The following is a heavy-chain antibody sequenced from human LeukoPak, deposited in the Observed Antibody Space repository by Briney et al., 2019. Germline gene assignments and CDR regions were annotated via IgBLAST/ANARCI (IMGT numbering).Heavy chain of an antibody. V-gene: IGHV4-39*07. Sequence: ASETLSLTCTVSGGSISSSSYYWGWIRQPPGKGLEWIGSIYYSGSTYYNPSLKSRVTISVDASKNQFSLKLSSVTAADTAVYYCARDQRGPAAGGFDIWGQGTMVTVSS. CDR1: GGSISSSSYY. D-gene: IGHD6-13*01. CDR3: ARDQRGPAAGGFDI. CDR2: IYYSGST. J-gene: IGHJ3*02.